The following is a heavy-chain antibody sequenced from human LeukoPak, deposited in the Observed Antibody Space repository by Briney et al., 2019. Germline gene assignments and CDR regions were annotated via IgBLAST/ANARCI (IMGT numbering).Heavy chain of an antibody. Sequence: KVSCKGSGYIFTSYWIGWVRXVPGKGVEWXGVIYPGDSDTRYSTSLQGQVTISADKSISTAYLQWSSLKASDTAMYFCARSVSTVTXXXWLDPWGQGTLVTXXX. D-gene: IGHD4-17*01. CDR3: ARSVSTVTXXXWLDP. J-gene: IGHJ5*02. V-gene: IGHV5-51*01. CDR2: IYPGDSDT. CDR1: GYIFTSYW.